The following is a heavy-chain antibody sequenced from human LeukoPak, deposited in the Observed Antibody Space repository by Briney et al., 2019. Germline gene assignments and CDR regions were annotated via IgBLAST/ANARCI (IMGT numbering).Heavy chain of an antibody. J-gene: IGHJ4*02. D-gene: IGHD6-19*01. CDR1: GYTFTCYY. CDR3: ARDSEQWLVRLIGY. CDR2: INPNSGGT. V-gene: IGHV1-2*02. Sequence: ASVKVSCKASGYTFTCYYMHWVRQAPGQGGEGMGWINPNSGGTNYAQKFQGRVTMTRERYSSTAYMELSRLRSDDTAVYYCARDSEQWLVRLIGYWGQGTLVTVSS.